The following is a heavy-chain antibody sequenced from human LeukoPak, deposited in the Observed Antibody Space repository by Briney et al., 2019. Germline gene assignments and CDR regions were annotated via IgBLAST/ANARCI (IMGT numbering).Heavy chain of an antibody. CDR3: ARAHDRGYYYGFDY. CDR2: IYSGGNT. V-gene: IGHV3-66*01. D-gene: IGHD3-22*01. Sequence: GGSLRLSCAASGFTVSSNYMSWVRRAPGKGLEWVSVIYSGGNTYYADSVQGRFTMSRENPENTLYLQMNSLRAEDTAVYYCARAHDRGYYYGFDYWGQGTLVTVSS. J-gene: IGHJ4*02. CDR1: GFTVSSNY.